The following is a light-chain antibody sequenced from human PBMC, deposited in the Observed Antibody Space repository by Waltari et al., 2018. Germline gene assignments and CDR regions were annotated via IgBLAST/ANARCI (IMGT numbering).Light chain of an antibody. Sequence: EIVLTQSPGTLSLSPGDRATPSCRASPSVSGNYLAWYQQKPGQAPRLLIYGASSRATGIPDRFSGSGSGTDFTLTITRLEPEDFAVYYCQYYGSSPFTFGPGTIMDIK. CDR2: GAS. V-gene: IGKV3-20*01. CDR1: PSVSGNY. CDR3: QYYGSSPFT. J-gene: IGKJ3*01.